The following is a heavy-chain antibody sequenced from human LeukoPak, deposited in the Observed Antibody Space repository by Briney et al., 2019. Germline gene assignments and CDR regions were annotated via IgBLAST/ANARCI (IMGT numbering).Heavy chain of an antibody. J-gene: IGHJ4*02. V-gene: IGHV3-33*08. CDR3: ARDYYYGSGSYYIDY. CDR1: GFTFSSYA. D-gene: IGHD3-10*01. Sequence: QSGGSLRLSCAASGFTFSSYAMSWVRQAPGKGLEWVAVIWYDGSNKYYADSVKGRFTISRDNSKNTLYLQMNSLRAEDTAVYYCARDYYYGSGSYYIDYWGQGTLVTVSS. CDR2: IWYDGSNK.